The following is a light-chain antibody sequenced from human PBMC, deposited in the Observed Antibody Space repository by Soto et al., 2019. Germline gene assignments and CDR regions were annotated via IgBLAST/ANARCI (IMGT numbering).Light chain of an antibody. CDR3: QQYNNWPPTWT. J-gene: IGKJ1*01. Sequence: EIVMTQSPATLSVSPGERATLSCRASQSVSSSYLAWYQQKAGKAPXALIXGASSRATGIPARFSGSVSVTEFTRTISSLQSEEFAGSYGQQYNNWPPTWTFGQGTKVDIK. CDR2: GAS. CDR1: QSVSSSY. V-gene: IGKV3D-15*01.